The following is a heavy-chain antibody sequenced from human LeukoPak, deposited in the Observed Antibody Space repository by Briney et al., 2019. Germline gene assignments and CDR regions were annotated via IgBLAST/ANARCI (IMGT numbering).Heavy chain of an antibody. CDR1: GFTFSGSA. J-gene: IGHJ4*02. V-gene: IGHV3-73*01. CDR2: IRSKANSYAT. CDR3: TTRLAAADY. Sequence: GGSLRLSCAASGFTFSGSAMHWVRQAPGKGLEWVGRIRSKANSYATAYAASVKGRFTISRDDSKNTAYLQMNSLKTEDTAVYYCTTRLAAADYWGQGTLVTVSS. D-gene: IGHD6-13*01.